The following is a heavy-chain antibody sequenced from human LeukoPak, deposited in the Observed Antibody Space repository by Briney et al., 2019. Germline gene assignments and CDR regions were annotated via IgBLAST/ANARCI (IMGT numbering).Heavy chain of an antibody. CDR2: ISAYNGNT. D-gene: IGHD3-22*01. CDR1: GGTFSSYG. V-gene: IGHV1-18*01. CDR3: ARFEGYYDSSGYFFSSGFDY. J-gene: IGHJ4*02. Sequence: GASVKVSCKASGGTFSSYGISWVRQAPGQGLEWMGWISAYNGNTNYAQKLQGRVTMTTDTSTSTAYMELRSLRSDDTAVYYCARFEGYYDSSGYFFSSGFDYWGQGTLVTVSS.